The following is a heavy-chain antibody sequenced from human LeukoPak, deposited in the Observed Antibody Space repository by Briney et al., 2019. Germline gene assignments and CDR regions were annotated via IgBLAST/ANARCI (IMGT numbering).Heavy chain of an antibody. D-gene: IGHD6-13*01. V-gene: IGHV3-74*01. CDR1: GLMFNGYW. J-gene: IGHJ4*02. CDR3: ARGTVGAPGFDY. Sequence: GGSLRLSCAASGLMFNGYWMHWFRQVPGKGLVWVSEINPAGNKKNYADSVWGRFTVSRDNAKDTVYLQMDRVSVGDTTVYYCARGTVGAPGFDYWGQGTLVSVSS. CDR2: INPAGNKK.